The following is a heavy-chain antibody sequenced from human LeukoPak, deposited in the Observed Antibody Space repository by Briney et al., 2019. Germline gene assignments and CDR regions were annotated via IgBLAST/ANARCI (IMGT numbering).Heavy chain of an antibody. CDR3: ARGSYGGLDY. Sequence: PGGSLRLSCAASGFTVSSNYMTWVRQAPGKGLEWVSIIYSGGSTYYADSVRGRFTISRDNSKNSLYLQVNSLRAEDTALYYCARGSYGGLDYWGQGTLVTVSP. CDR2: IYSGGST. V-gene: IGHV3-53*01. CDR1: GFTVSSNY. J-gene: IGHJ4*02. D-gene: IGHD4-23*01.